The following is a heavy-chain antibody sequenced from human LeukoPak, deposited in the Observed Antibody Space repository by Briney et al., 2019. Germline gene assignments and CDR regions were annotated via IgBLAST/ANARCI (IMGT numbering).Heavy chain of an antibody. V-gene: IGHV1-18*04. J-gene: IGHJ4*02. CDR1: GYPLTSYY. Sequence: ASVKVSCKASGYPLTSYYMHWVRQAPGQGLEWMGWISAYNGNTNYAQKLQGRVTMTTDTSTNTAYMELRSLRSDDTAVYYCARSAVADTLSAYYFEYWGQGTLVTVSS. CDR3: ARSAVADTLSAYYFEY. CDR2: ISAYNGNT. D-gene: IGHD6-19*01.